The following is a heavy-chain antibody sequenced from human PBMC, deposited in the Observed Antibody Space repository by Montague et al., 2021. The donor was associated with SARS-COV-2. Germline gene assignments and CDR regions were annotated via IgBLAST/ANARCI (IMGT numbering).Heavy chain of an antibody. CDR1: GGSFSGYY. D-gene: IGHD3-3*01. CDR2: INHSGST. V-gene: IGHV4-34*01. CDR3: ARGAVYDFWSGFLRCKWFGP. J-gene: IGHJ5*02. Sequence: SETLSLTCAVYGGSFSGYYWSWIRQSPGTGLEWIGEINHSGSTNHNPSLQSRVTISVDKSKNQFSLTLRFLTAADTAVSYCARGAVYDFWSGFLRCKWFGPWGQGTPVIVSS.